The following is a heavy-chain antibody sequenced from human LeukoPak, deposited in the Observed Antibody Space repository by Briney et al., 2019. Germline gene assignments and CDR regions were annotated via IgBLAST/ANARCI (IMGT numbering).Heavy chain of an antibody. Sequence: GGSLRLSCVASGFSFGTYWMSWVRQAPGKGLEWVANLNQDGAEKHYVDSVERRFTISRDNAKNSLYLELNSLRAEDTAVYYCARDKVVGDSYFDSWGQGILVTVSS. D-gene: IGHD2-15*01. V-gene: IGHV3-7*01. CDR3: ARDKVVGDSYFDS. J-gene: IGHJ4*02. CDR2: LNQDGAEK. CDR1: GFSFGTYW.